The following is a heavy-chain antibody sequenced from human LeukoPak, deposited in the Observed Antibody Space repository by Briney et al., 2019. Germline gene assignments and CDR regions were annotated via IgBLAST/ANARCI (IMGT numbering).Heavy chain of an antibody. CDR3: ARSSGYSSSGGLNWFDT. CDR2: IYYSGST. Sequence: SETLSLTGTVPVGSISSSSYYWGWIRHPPGKGLEWIGSIYYSGSTYYNPSLKSRVTVSVDTSKNQFSLKLSSVTAADTAVYYCARSSGYSSSGGLNWFDTWGQGTLVTVSS. CDR1: VGSISSSSYY. J-gene: IGHJ5*02. D-gene: IGHD6-13*01. V-gene: IGHV4-39*01.